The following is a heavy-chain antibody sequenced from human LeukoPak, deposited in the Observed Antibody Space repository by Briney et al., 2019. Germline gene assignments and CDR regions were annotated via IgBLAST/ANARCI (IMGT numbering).Heavy chain of an antibody. V-gene: IGHV3-23*01. CDR3: ARDIIAAAGRYGEYHYYYYMDV. CDR1: GFTFSSYS. D-gene: IGHD6-13*01. CDR2: ISGSGGST. J-gene: IGHJ6*03. Sequence: GGSLRLSCAASGFTFSSYSMTWVRQAPGKGLEWVSAISGSGGSTYYADSVKGRFTISRDNSKNTLYLQMNSLRAEDTAVYYCARDIIAAAGRYGEYHYYYYMDVWGKGTTVTISS.